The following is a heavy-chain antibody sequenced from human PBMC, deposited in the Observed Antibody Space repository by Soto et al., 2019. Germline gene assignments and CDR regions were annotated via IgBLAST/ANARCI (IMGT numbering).Heavy chain of an antibody. V-gene: IGHV1-46*01. CDR1: GYTFTNYY. CDR2: INPSGGST. Sequence: QVQLVQSGAEVKKPGASVKVSCKTSGYTFTNYYMHWVRQAPGQGLEWMGIINPSGGSTTYAQKFQGRVSMTRDTSTSTVYMELSSLRSEDTAVYYCGRGLSGPQDYWGQGTLVTVSS. CDR3: GRGLSGPQDY. D-gene: IGHD3-10*01. J-gene: IGHJ4*02.